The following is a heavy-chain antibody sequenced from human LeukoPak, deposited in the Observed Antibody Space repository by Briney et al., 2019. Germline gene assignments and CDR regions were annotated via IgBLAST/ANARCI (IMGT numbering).Heavy chain of an antibody. D-gene: IGHD4-17*01. J-gene: IGHJ5*02. CDR3: ARGSTVTVNWFDP. CDR2: IYYSGST. V-gene: IGHV4-31*03. CDR1: GGSISSGGYY. Sequence: PSETLSLTCTVSGGSISSGGYYWSWIRQHPGKGLEWIGYIYYSGSTYYNPSLKSRVTISVDTSKNQFSLKLSSVTAADTAVYYCARGSTVTVNWFDPWGQGTLVTVSS.